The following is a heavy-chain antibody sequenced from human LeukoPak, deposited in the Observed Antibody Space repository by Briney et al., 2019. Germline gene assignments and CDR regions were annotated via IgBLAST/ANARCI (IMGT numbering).Heavy chain of an antibody. CDR2: ISGSGGST. Sequence: QPGGSLRLSCAASGFTFSSYAMSWVRQAPGKGLEWVSAISGSGGSTYYADSVKGRFTISRDNSNNTLYLEMNSLRAEDTAVYYCAKGAASRGYTYVANWGQGTLVTVSS. CDR1: GFTFSSYA. V-gene: IGHV3-23*01. D-gene: IGHD5-18*01. J-gene: IGHJ4*02. CDR3: AKGAASRGYTYVAN.